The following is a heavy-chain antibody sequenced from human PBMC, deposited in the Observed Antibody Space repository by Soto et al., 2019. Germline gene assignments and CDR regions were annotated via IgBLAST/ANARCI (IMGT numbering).Heavy chain of an antibody. D-gene: IGHD3-10*01. Sequence: PGGSLRLSCADSGLTFSDYYMSWIRQAPGKGLECVAYISVSSTYANYADSVEGRFTISRDNAKNSLFPQMNSLRAEDTAVYYCARGVRYYSSEKPANFDYWGQGALVTVSS. CDR2: ISVSSTYA. CDR3: ARGVRYYSSEKPANFDY. CDR1: GLTFSDYY. J-gene: IGHJ4*02. V-gene: IGHV3-11*05.